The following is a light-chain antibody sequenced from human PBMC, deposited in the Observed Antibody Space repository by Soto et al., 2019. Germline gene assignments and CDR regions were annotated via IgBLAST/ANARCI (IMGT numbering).Light chain of an antibody. V-gene: IGKV3-20*01. Sequence: EIVLTQSPGTLSLSPGERATLSCRASQSVNSNYLAWYQHKPGQAPRLLIYGASSRATGIPDRFSGSGSGTDFTLTISRLEPEDFALYYCKQYGTSLYTFGQGTKLEIK. CDR2: GAS. CDR1: QSVNSNY. CDR3: KQYGTSLYT. J-gene: IGKJ2*01.